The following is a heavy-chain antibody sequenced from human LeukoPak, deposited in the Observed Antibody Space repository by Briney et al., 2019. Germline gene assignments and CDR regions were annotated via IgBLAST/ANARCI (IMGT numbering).Heavy chain of an antibody. CDR3: AKNGIMVYAVPYYFDY. Sequence: GGSLRLSCAASGFTFSSYAMSWVRQAPGKGLEWVSAISGSGGSTYYADSVKGRFTISRDDSKNTLYLQMNSLRAEDTAVYYCAKNGIMVYAVPYYFDYWGQGTLVTVSS. D-gene: IGHD2-8*01. V-gene: IGHV3-23*01. CDR2: ISGSGGST. J-gene: IGHJ4*02. CDR1: GFTFSSYA.